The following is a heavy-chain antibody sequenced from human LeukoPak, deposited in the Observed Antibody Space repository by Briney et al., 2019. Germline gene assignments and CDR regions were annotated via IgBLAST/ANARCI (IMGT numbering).Heavy chain of an antibody. V-gene: IGHV4-38-2*02. D-gene: IGHD4-17*01. CDR1: GYSISSGYY. CDR2: INHSGST. CDR3: ARRYGLFDY. Sequence: MTSETLSLTCTVSGYSISSGYYWSWIRQPPGKGLEWIGEINHSGSTNYNPSLKSRVTISVDTSKNQFSLKLSSVTAADTAVYYCARRYGLFDYWGQGTLVTVSS. J-gene: IGHJ4*02.